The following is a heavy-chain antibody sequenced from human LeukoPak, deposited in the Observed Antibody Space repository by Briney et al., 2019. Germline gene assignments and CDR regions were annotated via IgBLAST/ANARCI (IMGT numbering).Heavy chain of an antibody. J-gene: IGHJ4*02. D-gene: IGHD6-6*01. CDR2: IYYSGST. CDR1: GCSISSYS. Sequence: SETLSLTCTVSGCSISSYSWSWIRQSPGKGLEWIGYIYYSGSTNYNPSLKSRVTISVDTSKNQFSLKLSSVTAADTAVYYCARDEIAGIAARTPFRYWGQGTLVTVSS. V-gene: IGHV4-59*01. CDR3: ARDEIAGIAARTPFRY.